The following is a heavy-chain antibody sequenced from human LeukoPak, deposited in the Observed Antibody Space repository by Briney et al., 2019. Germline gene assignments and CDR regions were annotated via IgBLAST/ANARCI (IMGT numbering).Heavy chain of an antibody. CDR1: SGSISTYC. V-gene: IGHV4-59*01. CDR2: IHFTGST. Sequence: PSETLSLTCTVSSGSISTYCWSSIRQPPGNRREWMVFIHFTGSTTYNPSFKSRVTISVDTSKNQFSRKLNAVTRSDTAGYYCARSSGSRYYIDYWGQGTLVTVSS. J-gene: IGHJ4*02. D-gene: IGHD3-22*01. CDR3: ARSSGSRYYIDY.